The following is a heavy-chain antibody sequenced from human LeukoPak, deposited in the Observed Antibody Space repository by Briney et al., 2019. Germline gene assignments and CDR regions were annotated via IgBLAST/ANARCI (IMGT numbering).Heavy chain of an antibody. D-gene: IGHD5-18*01. CDR2: IKQDGSEK. CDR3: ARAPGYSYGEYYFDY. J-gene: IGHJ4*02. Sequence: QSGGSLRLSCAASGFSFSTYWMSWVRQAPGKGLEWVANIKQDGSEKYYVDSVKGRFTISRDNAKNSLYLQMNSLRAEDTAVYYCARAPGYSYGEYYFDYWGQGTLVTVSS. CDR1: GFSFSTYW. V-gene: IGHV3-7*01.